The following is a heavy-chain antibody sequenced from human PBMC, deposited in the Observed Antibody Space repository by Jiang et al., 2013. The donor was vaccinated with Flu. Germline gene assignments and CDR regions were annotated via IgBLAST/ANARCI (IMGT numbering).Heavy chain of an antibody. V-gene: IGHV4-59*03. CDR1: GGSISNYF. CDR2: IYQRGSS. CDR3: AGFDHGPAFDY. J-gene: IGHJ4*02. Sequence: GLVKPSEILSLTCTVSGGSISNYFWSWIRQPPGKGPEWIGYIYQRGSSNYNPSLRSRATISIDTSKNQVSLKLSSVTAADTAVYYCAGFDHGPAFDYWGQGTLVTVSS. D-gene: IGHD3-9*01.